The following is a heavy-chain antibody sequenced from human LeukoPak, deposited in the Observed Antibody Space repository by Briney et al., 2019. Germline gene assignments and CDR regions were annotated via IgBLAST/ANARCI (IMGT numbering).Heavy chain of an antibody. D-gene: IGHD3-22*01. CDR3: ARDRLFYFHSPDYRAGYFYVMDV. CDR2: TSHDESYK. V-gene: IGHV3-30-3*01. Sequence: PGRSLRLSCSASGFTFNTYPMHWVRQSPGKGLEWVAVTSHDESYKFYAESVKGRFTISRDNSNNTLYLQMNTLRPEDTSVYYCARDRLFYFHSPDYRAGYFYVMDVWGQGTTVTVSS. J-gene: IGHJ6*02. CDR1: GFTFNTYP.